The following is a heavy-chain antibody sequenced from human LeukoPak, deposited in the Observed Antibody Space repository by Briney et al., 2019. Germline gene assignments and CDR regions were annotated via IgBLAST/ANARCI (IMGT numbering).Heavy chain of an antibody. CDR3: ARMYSSSWYVLGYYYYGMDV. Sequence: SVKVSCKAAGYTFTSYDINWVRQATGQGLEWMGWMNPNSGNTGYAQKFQGRVTMTRNTSISTAYMELSSLRSEDTAVYYCARMYSSSWYVLGYYYYGMDVWGQGTTVTVSS. V-gene: IGHV1-8*01. J-gene: IGHJ6*02. D-gene: IGHD6-13*01. CDR2: MNPNSGNT. CDR1: GYTFTSYD.